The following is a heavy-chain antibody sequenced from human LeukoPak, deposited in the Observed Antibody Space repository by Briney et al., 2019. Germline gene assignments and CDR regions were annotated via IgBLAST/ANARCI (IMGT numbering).Heavy chain of an antibody. D-gene: IGHD3-10*01. CDR2: INHSGST. CDR3: ARDPRRIGVYGSGTAPSYGMDV. V-gene: IGHV4-34*01. J-gene: IGHJ6*02. CDR1: GGSFSGYY. Sequence: SETLSLTCAVYGGSFSGYYWSWIRQPPGKGLEWIGEINHSGSTNYNPSLKSRVTISVDTSKNQFSLSLTSVTAADTAVYYCARDPRRIGVYGSGTAPSYGMDVWGQGTTVTVSS.